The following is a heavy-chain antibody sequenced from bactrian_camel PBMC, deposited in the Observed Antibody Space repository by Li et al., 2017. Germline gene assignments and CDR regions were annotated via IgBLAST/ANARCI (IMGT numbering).Heavy chain of an antibody. D-gene: IGHD8*01. CDR3: AACQNQINGEPRY. Sequence: VQLVESGGGSVQAGGSLKLSCAASGYNFRNCQMGWYRQAPGNEREMVSIITKNGTTRYADSVKGRFTIYQDNTKVTLYLNMNSLKSEDTAVYYCAACQNQINGEPRYWGQGTQVTVS. CDR1: GYNFRNCQ. J-gene: IGHJ4*01. CDR2: ITKNGTT. V-gene: IGHV3S53*01.